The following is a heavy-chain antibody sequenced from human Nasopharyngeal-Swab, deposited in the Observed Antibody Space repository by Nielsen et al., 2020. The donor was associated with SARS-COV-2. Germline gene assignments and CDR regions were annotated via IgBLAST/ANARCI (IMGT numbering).Heavy chain of an antibody. CDR1: GGSFSGYY. Sequence: SETLSLTCAVYGGSFSGYYWSWIRQPPGKGLEWIGEINHSGSTNYNPSLKSRVTISVDTSKNQFSLKLSSVTAADTAVYYCARGGMVAPIYHYYYYMDVWGKGTTVTVSS. D-gene: IGHD1-26*01. CDR2: INHSGST. CDR3: ARGGMVAPIYHYYYYMDV. J-gene: IGHJ6*03. V-gene: IGHV4-34*01.